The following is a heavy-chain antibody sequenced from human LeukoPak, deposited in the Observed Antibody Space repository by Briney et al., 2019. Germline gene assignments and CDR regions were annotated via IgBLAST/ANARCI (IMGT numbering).Heavy chain of an antibody. Sequence: GGSLRLSCAASGFTFSTYGMHWVRQAPGKGLEWVAFVRYDGSKKYYTNSVKGRFTISRDNSKNTLYLQMNSLRAEDTAVYYCAKDRVAVAVTTYYFDYWGQGTLVTVSS. J-gene: IGHJ4*02. D-gene: IGHD6-19*01. V-gene: IGHV3-30*02. CDR1: GFTFSTYG. CDR3: AKDRVAVAVTTYYFDY. CDR2: VRYDGSKK.